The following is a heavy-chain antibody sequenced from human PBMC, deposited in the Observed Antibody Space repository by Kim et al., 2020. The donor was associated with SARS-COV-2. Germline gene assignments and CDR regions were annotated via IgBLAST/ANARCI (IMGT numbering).Heavy chain of an antibody. CDR3: ARDGRDGYNFDAFDI. J-gene: IGHJ3*02. V-gene: IGHV4-38-2*02. Sequence: SETLSLTCTVSGYSISSGYYWGWIRQPPGKGLEWIGSIYHSGSTYYNPSLKSRVSISIDASNNQFSLRLSSVTAADTAVYYCARDGRDGYNFDAFDIWGQGTMVTVSS. CDR2: IYHSGST. CDR1: GYSISSGYY. D-gene: IGHD1-1*01.